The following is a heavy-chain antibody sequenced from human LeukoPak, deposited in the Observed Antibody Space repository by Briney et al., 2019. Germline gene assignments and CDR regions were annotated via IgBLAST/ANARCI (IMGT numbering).Heavy chain of an antibody. CDR2: IIDTGRST. CDR1: GFTFRSYG. CDR3: AKGRGAEY. Sequence: PGGSLRLSCEASGFTFRSYGMSWVRQAPGKGLEWVSGIIDTGRSTFYIDSVKGRFTISRDNSKNTLYLQMNSLRAEDTAVYYCAKGRGAEYWGQGTLVTVSS. D-gene: IGHD6-25*01. J-gene: IGHJ4*02. V-gene: IGHV3-23*01.